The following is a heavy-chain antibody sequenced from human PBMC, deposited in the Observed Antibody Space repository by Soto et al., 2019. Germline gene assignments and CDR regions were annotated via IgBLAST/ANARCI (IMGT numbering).Heavy chain of an antibody. CDR3: ARDHLVVAATRTDDAFDI. V-gene: IGHV3-48*04. CDR2: ISSSSSTI. Sequence: GGSLRLSCAASVFTFSSYSMNWVRQAPGKGLEWVSYISSSSSTIYYADSAKGRFTISRDNAKNSLYLQMNSLRAEDTAVYYCARDHLVVAATRTDDAFDIWGQGTMVTVSS. J-gene: IGHJ3*02. CDR1: VFTFSSYS. D-gene: IGHD2-15*01.